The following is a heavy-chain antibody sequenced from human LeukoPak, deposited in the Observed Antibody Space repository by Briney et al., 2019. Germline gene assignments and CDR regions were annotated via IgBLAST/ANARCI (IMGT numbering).Heavy chain of an antibody. CDR1: GYTFTSYY. D-gene: IGHD3-22*01. V-gene: IGHV1-46*01. CDR2: INPSGGST. CDR3: ARESDYYDSSGYYYHY. J-gene: IGHJ4*02. Sequence: ASVKVSRKASGYTFTSYYMHWDRQAPGRWLELMGIINPSGGSTSYAQKFQGRVTMTRDTSTSTVYMELSSLRSEDTAVYYCARESDYYDSSGYYYHYWGQGTLVTVSS.